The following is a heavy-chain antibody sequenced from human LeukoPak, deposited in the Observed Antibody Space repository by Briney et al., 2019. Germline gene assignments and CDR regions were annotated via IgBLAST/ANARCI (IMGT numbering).Heavy chain of an antibody. CDR1: GYTFTSYA. J-gene: IGHJ6*02. Sequence: ASVKVSCKASGYTFTSYAMHWVRQAPGQRLEWVGWINAGNGNTKYSQKFQGRVTITRDTSASTAYMELSSLRSEDTAVYYCARAGVGIAAAGGYYYYGMDVWGQGTTVTVSS. V-gene: IGHV1-3*01. CDR2: INAGNGNT. CDR3: ARAGVGIAAAGGYYYYGMDV. D-gene: IGHD6-13*01.